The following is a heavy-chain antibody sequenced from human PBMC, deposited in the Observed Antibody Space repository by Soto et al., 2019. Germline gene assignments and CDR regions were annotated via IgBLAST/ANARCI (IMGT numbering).Heavy chain of an antibody. CDR1: GGSISSYY. CDR3: ARGFSGWYYFDY. CDR2: VYYSGST. V-gene: IGHV4-59*01. J-gene: IGHJ4*02. Sequence: SETLSLTCTVSGGSISSYYWSWIRQPPGKGLEWIGYVYYSGSTDYNPSLKSRVTISVDTSKNQFSLKLSSVTAADTAVYYCARGFSGWYYFDYWGQGTLVTVS. D-gene: IGHD6-19*01.